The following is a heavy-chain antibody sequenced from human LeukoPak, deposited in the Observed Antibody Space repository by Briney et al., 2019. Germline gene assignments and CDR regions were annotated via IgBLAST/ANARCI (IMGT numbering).Heavy chain of an antibody. CDR2: THYRSKWYY. J-gene: IGHJ4*02. CDR1: GDSVSSNSAA. Sequence: SQTLSLTCAISGDSVSSNSAAWSWIRQSPSRGLEWLGRTHYRSKWYYEYALSVKSRITINPDTSKNQFSLQLNSVTPEDTAMYYCARGSYTSVWFWGQGTLVTVSS. V-gene: IGHV6-1*01. CDR3: ARGSYTSVWF. D-gene: IGHD6-19*01.